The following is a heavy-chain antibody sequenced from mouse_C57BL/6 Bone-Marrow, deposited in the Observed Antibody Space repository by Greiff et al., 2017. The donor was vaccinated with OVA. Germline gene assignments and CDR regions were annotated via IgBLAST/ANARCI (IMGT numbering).Heavy chain of an antibody. J-gene: IGHJ1*03. Sequence: EVNVVESGGGLVQSGRSLRLSCATSGFTFSDFYMEWVRQAPGQGLEWIAARRNKANDYTTEYSASVPGRFLVSRATSQSILYLQMKALRAEDTASYYCARDADYGSLAWYVDVWGTGTTVTVSS. CDR2: RRNKANDYTT. CDR3: ARDADYGSLAWYVDV. D-gene: IGHD1-1*01. CDR1: GFTFSDFY. V-gene: IGHV7-1*01.